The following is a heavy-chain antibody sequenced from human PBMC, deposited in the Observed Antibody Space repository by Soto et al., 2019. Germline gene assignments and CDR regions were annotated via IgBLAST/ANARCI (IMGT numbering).Heavy chain of an antibody. CDR1: GYSFTSYW. V-gene: IGHV3-7*01. CDR3: VRSQSGSYFAAFDI. D-gene: IGHD1-26*01. Sequence: GESLKISCNGSGYSFTSYWMSWVRQVPGKGLEWVAYMNPDGSQTFYVDSVKGRFTISRDNAKNSLYLHMYGLRVDDTAVYYCVRSQSGSYFAAFDIWGQGTMVTVSS. CDR2: MNPDGSQT. J-gene: IGHJ3*02.